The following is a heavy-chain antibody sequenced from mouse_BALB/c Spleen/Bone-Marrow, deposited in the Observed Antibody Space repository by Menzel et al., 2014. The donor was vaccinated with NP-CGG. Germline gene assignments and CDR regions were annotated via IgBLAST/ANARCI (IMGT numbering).Heavy chain of an antibody. CDR3: ARKYGDY. J-gene: IGHJ2*01. CDR2: IYPGDGDS. D-gene: IGHD2-10*02. Sequence: VQLQHSGAELVRPGSSVKISCKASGYVFSSYWMNWVKQRPGQGLEWIGQIYPGDGDSNYNGKFKGKATLTADKSSSTAYMQLSSLTSEDSAVYFCARKYGDYWGQGTTLTVSS. V-gene: IGHV1-80*01. CDR1: GYVFSSYW.